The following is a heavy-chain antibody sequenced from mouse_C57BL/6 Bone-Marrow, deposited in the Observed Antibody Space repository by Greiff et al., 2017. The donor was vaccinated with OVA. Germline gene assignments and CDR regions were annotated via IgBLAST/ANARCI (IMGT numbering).Heavy chain of an antibody. CDR3: AREDSNYGY. CDR1: GYTFTDYH. CDR2: IYPYNGGT. J-gene: IGHJ2*01. V-gene: IGHV1-19*01. D-gene: IGHD2-5*01. Sequence: DVQLQESGPVLVKPGASVKMSCKASGYTFTDYHMNWVKQSHGKSLEWIGVIYPYNGGTSYNQKFKGKATLTVDKSSSTAYMELNSLTSEDSAVYYCAREDSNYGYWGQGTTLTVSS.